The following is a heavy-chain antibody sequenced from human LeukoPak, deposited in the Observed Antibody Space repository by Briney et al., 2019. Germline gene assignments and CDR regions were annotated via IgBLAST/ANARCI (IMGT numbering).Heavy chain of an antibody. V-gene: IGHV4-39*01. Sequence: SETLSLTCTVSGGSISSSSYYWGWIRQPPGKGLEWIGSIYYSGSTYYNPSLKSRVTISVDTSKNQSSLKLSSVTAADTAVYYCARRAPYDFWSGYYDNWFDPWGQGTLVTASS. CDR2: IYYSGST. CDR1: GGSISSSSYY. J-gene: IGHJ5*02. CDR3: ARRAPYDFWSGYYDNWFDP. D-gene: IGHD3-3*01.